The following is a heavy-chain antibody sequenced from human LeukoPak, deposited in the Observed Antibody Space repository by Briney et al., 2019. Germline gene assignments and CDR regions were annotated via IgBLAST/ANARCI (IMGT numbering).Heavy chain of an antibody. CDR1: GASINSGGYY. J-gene: IGHJ4*02. Sequence: PSQTLSLTCTVSGASINSGGYYWSWIRQHPGKGLEYIGYIYYSGSTYYNPSLRSRVTISVDTSKNQFSLKLSSVTAADTAVYYCASLGPVVPAANTDYWGQGTLVTVSS. D-gene: IGHD2-2*01. V-gene: IGHV4-31*03. CDR3: ASLGPVVPAANTDY. CDR2: IYYSGST.